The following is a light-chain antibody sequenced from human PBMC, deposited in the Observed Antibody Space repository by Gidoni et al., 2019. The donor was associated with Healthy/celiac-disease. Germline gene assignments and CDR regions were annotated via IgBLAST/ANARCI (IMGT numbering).Light chain of an antibody. CDR3: QQSYSTPQT. Sequence: DIQMTQSPSSLSASVGDRLTIPCRASQSISSYLNWYQQKPGKAPKLLIYAASSLQSGVPSRLSGSGSGTDFTLTISSLQPEDFATYYCQQSYSTPQTFGQGTKVEIK. J-gene: IGKJ1*01. CDR2: AAS. CDR1: QSISSY. V-gene: IGKV1-39*01.